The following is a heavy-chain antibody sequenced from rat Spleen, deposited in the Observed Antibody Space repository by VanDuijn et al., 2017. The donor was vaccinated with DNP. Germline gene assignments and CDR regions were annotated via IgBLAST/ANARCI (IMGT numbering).Heavy chain of an antibody. Sequence: EVQLVESGGGLVQPGRSLKLSCAASGFTFSDYNMAWVRQAPKKGLEWVATIIYDGSRTYYRDSVKGRFTISRDNAKSTLYLQMDSLRSEDTATYYCATQYYYDGSYSHSFWYFDFWGPGTMVTVSS. D-gene: IGHD1-12*02. CDR1: GFTFSDYN. CDR3: ATQYYYDGSYSHSFWYFDF. CDR2: IIYDGSRT. V-gene: IGHV5S10*01. J-gene: IGHJ1*01.